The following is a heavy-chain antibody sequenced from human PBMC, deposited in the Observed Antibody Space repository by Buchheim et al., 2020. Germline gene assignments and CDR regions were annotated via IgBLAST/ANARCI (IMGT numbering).Heavy chain of an antibody. Sequence: EVQLLESGGDLVQPGGSLRLSCAASGFTFRIYAMSWVRQAPGKGLEWISAITDSGGDTYHADSVKGRFTISSYNSKNTLYLQMNSVRAEDTAVYYCTKGSADSRPYYFDYWGQGTL. CDR1: GFTFRIYA. CDR2: ITDSGGDT. D-gene: IGHD2-21*01. V-gene: IGHV3-23*01. CDR3: TKGSADSRPYYFDY. J-gene: IGHJ4*02.